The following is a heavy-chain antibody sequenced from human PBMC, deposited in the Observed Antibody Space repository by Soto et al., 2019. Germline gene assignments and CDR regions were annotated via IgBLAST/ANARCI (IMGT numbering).Heavy chain of an antibody. CDR3: AKNSVGSSSGISNWFDP. CDR2: ISYDGSNK. V-gene: IGHV3-30*18. Sequence: PGGSLRLSCAASGFTFSSYGMHWVRQAPGKGLEWVAVISYDGSNKYYADSVKGRFTISRDNSKNTLYLQMNSLRAEDTAVYYCAKNSVGSSSGISNWFDPWGQGTLVTVSS. J-gene: IGHJ5*02. D-gene: IGHD6-6*01. CDR1: GFTFSSYG.